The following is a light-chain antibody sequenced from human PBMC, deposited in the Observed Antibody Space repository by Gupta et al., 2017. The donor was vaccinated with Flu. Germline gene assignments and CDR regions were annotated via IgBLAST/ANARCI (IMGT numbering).Light chain of an antibody. CDR2: GAS. V-gene: IGKV3-20*01. CDR1: QSVRSSY. J-gene: IGKJ3*01. Sequence: GTLSLSPGERATLSCRASQSVRSSYLAWYQQKPGQAPRLLIYGASSRATGIPDTFSGSGSGTDFTLTISRLEPEDFAVYYCQQYGSSPFTFGHGTKVDIK. CDR3: QQYGSSPFT.